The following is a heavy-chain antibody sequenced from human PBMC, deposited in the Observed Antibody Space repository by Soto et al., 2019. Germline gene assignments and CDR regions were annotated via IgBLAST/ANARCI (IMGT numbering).Heavy chain of an antibody. Sequence: GASVKVSCKVSGYTLTELSMHWVRQAPGKGLEWMGGFDPEDGKTTSAQKFQGRVTVTEDTSTDTAYMELSSLRSEDTAVYYCARGSGPMIEWHWG. CDR3: ARGSGPMIEWH. CDR1: GYTLTELS. J-gene: IGHJ1*01. V-gene: IGHV1-24*01. D-gene: IGHD3-22*01. CDR2: FDPEDGKT.